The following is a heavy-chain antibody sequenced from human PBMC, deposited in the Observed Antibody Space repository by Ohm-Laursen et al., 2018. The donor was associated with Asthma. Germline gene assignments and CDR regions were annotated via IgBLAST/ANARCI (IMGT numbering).Heavy chain of an antibody. V-gene: IGHV3-30*18. CDR2: ISQDGSSE. J-gene: IGHJ3*01. CDR1: GFTFTNYG. Sequence: SLRLSCSASGFTFTNYGMHWVRQAPGKGLEWVAVISQDGSSEYYADSVKGRFTISRDNSKNTLYLQMSRLRTEDTAVYFCAKDFRDAFDVWGQGTMVTVSS. CDR3: AKDFRDAFDV.